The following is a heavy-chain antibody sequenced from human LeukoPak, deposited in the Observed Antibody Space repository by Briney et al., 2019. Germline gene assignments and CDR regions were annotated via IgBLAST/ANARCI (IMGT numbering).Heavy chain of an antibody. CDR1: GFTFSSYS. D-gene: IGHD3-3*01. Sequence: GGSLRLSCVASGFTFSSYSMNWVRQAPGKGLEWVGRIKSKTDGGTTDYAAPVKGRFTISRDDSKNTLYLQMSSLKTEDTAVYYCTTDLVSGYYYWGQGTLVTVSS. J-gene: IGHJ4*02. CDR2: IKSKTDGGTT. V-gene: IGHV3-15*01. CDR3: TTDLVSGYYY.